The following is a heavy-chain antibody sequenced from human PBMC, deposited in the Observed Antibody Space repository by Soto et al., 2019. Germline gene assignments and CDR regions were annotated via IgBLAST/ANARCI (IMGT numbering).Heavy chain of an antibody. Sequence: QVQLVESGGGVVQPGRSLRLSCAASGFTFSSYGMHWVRQAPGKGLEWVAGIWYDGSNKYYAESVKGRFTISRDNSKNTLYLQMNSLRAEDTAVYYCARDPSEGYSYGRNGMDVWGQGTTVTVSS. V-gene: IGHV3-33*01. J-gene: IGHJ6*02. D-gene: IGHD5-18*01. CDR3: ARDPSEGYSYGRNGMDV. CDR1: GFTFSSYG. CDR2: IWYDGSNK.